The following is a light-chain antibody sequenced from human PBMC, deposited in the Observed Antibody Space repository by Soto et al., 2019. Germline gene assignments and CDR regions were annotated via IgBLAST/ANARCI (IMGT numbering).Light chain of an antibody. J-gene: IGKJ2*01. V-gene: IGKV1-9*01. CDR2: SAS. Sequence: IQLTQSPSSLSASVGDRVTVTCRASQDINKFLAWFQQKPGKAPNLLIFSASTLQSAVPSRFSGGGSGTDFTLTIDSLQPEDFATYYCQQLKTYPYTCGQGTQLEIK. CDR1: QDINKF. CDR3: QQLKTYPYT.